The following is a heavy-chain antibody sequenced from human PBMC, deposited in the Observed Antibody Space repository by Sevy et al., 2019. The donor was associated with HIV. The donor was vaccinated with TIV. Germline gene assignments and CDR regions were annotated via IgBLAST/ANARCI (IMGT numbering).Heavy chain of an antibody. J-gene: IGHJ4*02. CDR1: GLTSNNAW. Sequence: GGSLRLSCAVSGLTSNNAWMNWVRQAPGTGLQWVGLIKSKIDGETTDYAAPVKGRFTISRDDSKNTLFLQMNSLKIEDTAVYYCATAPGYYDSAPFDYWGPGTLVTVSS. D-gene: IGHD3-9*01. V-gene: IGHV3-15*01. CDR2: IKSKIDGETT. CDR3: ATAPGYYDSAPFDY.